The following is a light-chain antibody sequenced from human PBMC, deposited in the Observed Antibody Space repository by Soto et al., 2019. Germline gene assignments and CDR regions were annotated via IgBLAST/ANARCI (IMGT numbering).Light chain of an antibody. CDR1: SSNIGAGYD. CDR2: GDT. V-gene: IGLV1-40*01. J-gene: IGLJ3*02. CDR3: QSFDSSLSGWL. Sequence: QSVLTQPPSVSGAPGQRVTISCTGSSSNIGAGYDVHWYQQLPGTAPKLLISGDTNRPSGVPDRFSGSKSGTSASLAITGLRAEDEADYYCQSFDSSLSGWLFGGGTKLTLL.